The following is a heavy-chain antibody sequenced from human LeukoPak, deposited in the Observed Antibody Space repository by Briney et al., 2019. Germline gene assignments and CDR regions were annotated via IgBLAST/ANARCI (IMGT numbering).Heavy chain of an antibody. J-gene: IGHJ3*02. CDR3: ARSFTGGVFSSVNVVFDI. CDR1: GFIFSTYW. D-gene: IGHD2-8*02. V-gene: IGHV3-7*03. CDR2: IKHDGSEK. Sequence: GGSLRPSCAASGFIFSTYWMSWVRQAPGKGLEWVANIKHDGSEKYFVDSVKGRFTISRDNAKNSVFLQMNSLRAEDTAVYYCARSFTGGVFSSVNVVFDIWGKGTLVTVFS.